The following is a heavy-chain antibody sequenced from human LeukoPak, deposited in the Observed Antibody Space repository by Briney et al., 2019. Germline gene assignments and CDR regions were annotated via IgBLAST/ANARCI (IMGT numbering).Heavy chain of an antibody. Sequence: GGSLRLSCAASGFTFSNNGMHWVRQAPGKGLEWMAVTSFDGSDKDYADSVKGRFAISRDNSKNTLYLQMNSLRTEDTAMYYCAKYRIPTYPTSSHFDYWGQGTLVTVSS. J-gene: IGHJ4*02. V-gene: IGHV3-30*18. CDR1: GFTFSNNG. CDR3: AKYRIPTYPTSSHFDY. CDR2: TSFDGSDK. D-gene: IGHD2-15*01.